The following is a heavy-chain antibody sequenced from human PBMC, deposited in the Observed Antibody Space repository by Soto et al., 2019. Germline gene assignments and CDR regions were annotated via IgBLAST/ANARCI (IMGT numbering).Heavy chain of an antibody. V-gene: IGHV1-69*18. CDR1: GGTFSSYS. Sequence: QVQLVQSGAEVKTPGSSVKFSCEASGGTFSSYSINWVRQAPGQGLEWMGRLIPMFGTTDYAQRFHGRVTFTADESTSTASMEVTNLTSEDTAVYYCARAVVLTFSRFYDVDVWGQGTTVTVSS. D-gene: IGHD2-2*01. J-gene: IGHJ6*02. CDR3: ARAVVLTFSRFYDVDV. CDR2: LIPMFGTT.